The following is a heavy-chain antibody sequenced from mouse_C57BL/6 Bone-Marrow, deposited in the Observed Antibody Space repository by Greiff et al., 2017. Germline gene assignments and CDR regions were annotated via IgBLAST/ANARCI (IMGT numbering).Heavy chain of an antibody. CDR1: GFNIKDDY. Sequence: EVKLVESGAELVRPGASVKLSCTASGFNIKDDYMHWVKQRPEQGLEWIGWIDPENGDTEYASKFQGKATITADTSSNTAYLQLSSLTSEYTAVYYCTLSGNWGQGTLVTVSA. CDR3: TLSGN. D-gene: IGHD1-3*01. CDR2: IDPENGDT. J-gene: IGHJ3*01. V-gene: IGHV14-4*01.